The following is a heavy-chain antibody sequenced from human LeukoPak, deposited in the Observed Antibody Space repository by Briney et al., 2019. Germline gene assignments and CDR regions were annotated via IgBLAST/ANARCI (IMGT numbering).Heavy chain of an antibody. D-gene: IGHD2-8*01. CDR1: GFTFSDYY. CDR3: ARDLLRMRDAFDI. V-gene: IGHV3-11*04. J-gene: IGHJ3*02. CDR2: ISSSGSTI. Sequence: GGSLRLSCTPSGFTFSDYYMSWIRQAPGKGLEWVSYISSSGSTIYYADSVKGRFTISRDNAKNSLYLQMNSLRAEDTAVYYRARDLLRMRDAFDIWGQGTMVTVSS.